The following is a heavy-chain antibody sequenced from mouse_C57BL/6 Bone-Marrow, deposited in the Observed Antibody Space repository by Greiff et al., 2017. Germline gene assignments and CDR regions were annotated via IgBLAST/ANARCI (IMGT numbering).Heavy chain of an antibody. D-gene: IGHD2-1*01. CDR1: GFNIQDYY. J-gene: IGHJ2*01. CDR2: IDPEDGAT. V-gene: IGHV14-2*01. Sequence: VQLQQSGAELVKPGASVKLSCTASGFNIQDYYMHWVKQRTEQGLEWIGRIDPEDGATKYAPNFQGRATISADTSSNTAYLQLSSLTSEDTAVYYCARFDYGNYGLYYFDYWGKGTTRTVSS. CDR3: ARFDYGNYGLYYFDY.